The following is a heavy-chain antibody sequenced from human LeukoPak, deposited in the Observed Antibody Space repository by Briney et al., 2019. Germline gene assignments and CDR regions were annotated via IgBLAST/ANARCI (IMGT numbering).Heavy chain of an antibody. V-gene: IGHV3-30-3*01. D-gene: IGHD6-19*01. Sequence: GGSLRLSCAASGFTFSSYAMHWVRQAPGKGLEWVAVISYDGSNKYYADSVKGRFTISRDNSKNTLYLQMNSLRAEDTAVYYCATLAVAGPIDAFDIWGQGTMVTVSS. J-gene: IGHJ3*02. CDR2: ISYDGSNK. CDR3: ATLAVAGPIDAFDI. CDR1: GFTFSSYA.